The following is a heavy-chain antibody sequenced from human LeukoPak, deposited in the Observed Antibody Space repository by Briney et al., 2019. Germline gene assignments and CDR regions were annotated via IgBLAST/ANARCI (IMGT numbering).Heavy chain of an antibody. J-gene: IGHJ4*02. CDR3: ARRRDFIDY. Sequence: PGGSLRLSCAASGFTLSDYYMSWIRQAPGKGLEWVSYSSSSGNTIYYADSVRGRFAISRDNAKNSLYLQMNSLRAEDTAVYYCARRRDFIDYWGQGTLVTVSS. D-gene: IGHD3/OR15-3a*01. V-gene: IGHV3-11*01. CDR2: SSSSGNTI. CDR1: GFTLSDYY.